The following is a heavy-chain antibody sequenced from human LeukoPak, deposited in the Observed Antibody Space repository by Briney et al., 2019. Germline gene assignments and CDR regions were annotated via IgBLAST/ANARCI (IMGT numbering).Heavy chain of an antibody. CDR2: ISSSSSYI. J-gene: IGHJ4*02. Sequence: AGGSLRLSCAASGFTFSSYSMNWVRQAPGKGLEWVSSISSSSSYIYYADSVKGRLTISRDNAKNSLYLQMNSLRAEDTAVYYCARVYYDSSGYYYPLDYWGQGTLVTVSS. V-gene: IGHV3-21*01. CDR1: GFTFSSYS. D-gene: IGHD3-22*01. CDR3: ARVYYDSSGYYYPLDY.